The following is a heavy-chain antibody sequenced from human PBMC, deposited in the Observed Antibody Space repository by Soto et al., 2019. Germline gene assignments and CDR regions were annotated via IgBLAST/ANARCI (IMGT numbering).Heavy chain of an antibody. Sequence: PGGSLRLSCAASGFTFSNAWMSWVRQAPGKGLEWVGRIKSKTDGGTTDYAAPVKGRFTISRDDSKNTLYLQMNSLKTEDTAVYYCTTGPQVVPAARDFDYWGQGTLVTVSS. D-gene: IGHD2-2*01. CDR1: GFTFSNAW. V-gene: IGHV3-15*01. J-gene: IGHJ4*02. CDR3: TTGPQVVPAARDFDY. CDR2: IKSKTDGGTT.